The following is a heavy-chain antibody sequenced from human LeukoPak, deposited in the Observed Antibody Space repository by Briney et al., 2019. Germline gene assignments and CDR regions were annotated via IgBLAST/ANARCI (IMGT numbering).Heavy chain of an antibody. CDR1: GFTFSSYS. D-gene: IGHD3-3*01. J-gene: IGHJ4*02. V-gene: IGHV3-21*04. CDR3: AKDVDFYYFDY. Sequence: GGSLRLFCAASGFTFSSYSMNWVRQAPGKGLEWVSSISSSSSYIYYADSVKGRFTISRDNSKNTLYLQMNSLRAEDTAVYYCAKDVDFYYFDYWGQGTLVTVSS. CDR2: ISSSSSYI.